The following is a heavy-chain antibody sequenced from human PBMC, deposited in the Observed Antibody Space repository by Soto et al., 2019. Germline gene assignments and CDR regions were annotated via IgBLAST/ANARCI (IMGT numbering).Heavy chain of an antibody. CDR1: GGSISSSSYY. CDR2: IYYSGST. Sequence: SETLSLTCTVSGGSISSSSYYWGWIRQPPGKGLEWIGSIYYSGSTYYNPSLKSRVTISVDTSKNQFSLKLSSVTAADTAVYYCARHEGYGSGSHLFDPWGQGTLVTVSS. D-gene: IGHD3-10*01. J-gene: IGHJ5*02. CDR3: ARHEGYGSGSHLFDP. V-gene: IGHV4-39*01.